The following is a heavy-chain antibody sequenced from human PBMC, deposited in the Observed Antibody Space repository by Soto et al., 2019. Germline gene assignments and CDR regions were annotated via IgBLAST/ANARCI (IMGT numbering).Heavy chain of an antibody. J-gene: IGHJ4*02. CDR2: IYRTGST. D-gene: IGHD1-7*01. CDR1: GGAFTSNNW. Sequence: VQLQEAGPGLVKPSGTLSLTCAVSGGAFTSNNWWTWVRQPTGQGLEWIGEIYRTGSTNYNPSLKSRVTISLDKSENQFSLKVTSLTAADTAVYYCASRDPGTSVDYWGQGTLVTVSS. V-gene: IGHV4-4*02. CDR3: ASRDPGTSVDY.